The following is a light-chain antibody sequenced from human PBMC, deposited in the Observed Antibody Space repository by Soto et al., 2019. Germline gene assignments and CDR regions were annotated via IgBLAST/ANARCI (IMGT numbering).Light chain of an antibody. Sequence: QSVLTQPPSASGTPGLRVTISCSGSSSNIGSNTVNWYQQLPGTAPKLLIYSNNQRPSGVPDRLSGSKSGTSASLAISGLQSEDEADYHCAAWDDGLNGVIFGGGTKLTVL. CDR1: SSNIGSNT. V-gene: IGLV1-44*01. J-gene: IGLJ2*01. CDR2: SNN. CDR3: AAWDDGLNGVI.